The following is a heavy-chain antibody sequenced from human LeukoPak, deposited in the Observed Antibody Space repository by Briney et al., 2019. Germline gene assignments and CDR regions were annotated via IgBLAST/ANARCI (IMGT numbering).Heavy chain of an antibody. J-gene: IGHJ4*02. V-gene: IGHV3-49*03. D-gene: IGHD4-23*01. CDR3: SRDDDYGGPFDY. CDR2: IRIKAYGGTA. CDR1: GFTFGDSA. Sequence: GGSLRLSCTASGFTFGDSAMSWFRQAPGKGLEWVGFIRIKAYGGTAEYAASVKGRFTISRDDSKSIAYLQMNSLKTDDTAVYYCSRDDDYGGPFDYWGQGTLVTVSS.